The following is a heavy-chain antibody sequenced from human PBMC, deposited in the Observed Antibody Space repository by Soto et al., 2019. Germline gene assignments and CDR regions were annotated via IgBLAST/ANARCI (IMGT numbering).Heavy chain of an antibody. Sequence: QVQLVESGGGLVKPGGSLRLSCAASGFTFSDYYMSWIRQAPGKGLEWVSYISSSSSYTNYADSVKGRFTISRDNAKNSLYLQINSLRAEDTAVYYCARSIWFGEYSAWGQGTLVTVSS. V-gene: IGHV3-11*05. J-gene: IGHJ4*02. D-gene: IGHD3-10*01. CDR3: ARSIWFGEYSA. CDR1: GFTFSDYY. CDR2: ISSSSSYT.